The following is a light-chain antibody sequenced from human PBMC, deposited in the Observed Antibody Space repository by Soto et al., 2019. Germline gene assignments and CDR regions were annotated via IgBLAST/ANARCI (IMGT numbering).Light chain of an antibody. CDR2: EVS. CDR1: SSDVGGYNY. V-gene: IGLV2-14*01. J-gene: IGLJ3*02. CDR3: RSYTSSSTLV. Sequence: QSVLTQPASVSGSPGQSITISCTGTSSDVGGYNYVSWYQQYPGKAPKLMIYEVSNRPSGVSNRFSGSKSGNTASLTISGLQAEDEADYYCRSYTSSSTLVFGGGTQLTVL.